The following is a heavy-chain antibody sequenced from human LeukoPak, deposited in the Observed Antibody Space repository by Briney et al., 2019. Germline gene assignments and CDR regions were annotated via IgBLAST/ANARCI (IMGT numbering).Heavy chain of an antibody. J-gene: IGHJ4*02. D-gene: IGHD6-19*01. CDR2: IYYSWST. CDR1: CGSISSYY. V-gene: IGHV4-59*08. CDR3: ARHHRSGWSPFDY. Sequence: SETLSLTCTVSCGSISSYYWRWIRQPPGKGREGTGYIYYSWSTNYNPSLKRRVTISVATSKTQFSLKLSSVAAADTAVYYCARHHRSGWSPFDYWGQGTLVTVSS.